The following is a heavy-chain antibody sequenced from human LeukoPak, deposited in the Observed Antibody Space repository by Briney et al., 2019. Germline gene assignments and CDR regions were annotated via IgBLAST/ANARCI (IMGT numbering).Heavy chain of an antibody. V-gene: IGHV3-23*01. CDR2: ISGSGGSR. D-gene: IGHD2-2*01. Sequence: PGGSLRLSCAASGFTFSPYAMTWVRQAPGKGLEWVSAISGSGGSRYYGDSVKGRFNISRDNAKNSLYLQMNSLRAEDTAVYYCARGAPALDPWGQGTLVTVSS. CDR3: ARGAPALDP. CDR1: GFTFSPYA. J-gene: IGHJ5*02.